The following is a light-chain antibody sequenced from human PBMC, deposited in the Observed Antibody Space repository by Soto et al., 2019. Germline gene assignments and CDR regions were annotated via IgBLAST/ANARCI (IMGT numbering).Light chain of an antibody. CDR1: SSNIGRNY. V-gene: IGLV1-51*01. Sequence: QSVLTQPPSVSAAPGQKITISCSGSSSNIGRNYVSWYQQLPGTAPKVLIYDNAKRPSGIPDRFAGSKSATAATLGITGLQTGDEADYYCGTWDSNLNVAVFGTGTKLTVL. CDR2: DNA. J-gene: IGLJ1*01. CDR3: GTWDSNLNVAV.